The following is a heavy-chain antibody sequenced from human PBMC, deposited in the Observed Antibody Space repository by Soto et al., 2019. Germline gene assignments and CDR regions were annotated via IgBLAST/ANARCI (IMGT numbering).Heavy chain of an antibody. CDR3: ARDRSTYGGGGTGEVKENWFDP. CDR1: GGSISHYY. V-gene: IGHV4-59*01. CDR2: AYYSGST. Sequence: PSETLSLTCTVSGGSISHYYWSWIRQSPGKGLEWIGYAYYSGSTDYNPSLKSRVTMSVDTSKNQVSLKLNSVTTADTAVYYCARDRSTYGGGGTGEVKENWFDPWGPGTLVTV. J-gene: IGHJ5*02. D-gene: IGHD2-8*01.